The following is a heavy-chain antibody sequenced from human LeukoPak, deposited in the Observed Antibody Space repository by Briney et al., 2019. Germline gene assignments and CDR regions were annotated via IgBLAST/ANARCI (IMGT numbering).Heavy chain of an antibody. Sequence: SETLSLTCTVSGDPINSYPWSWIRQPPGKGLEWIGYIYYSGSTNYNPSLKSRVTISVDTSKNQYSLKLNSVTAADTAVYYCARDLTGYCTNGVCDYYYGMDVWGQGTTVTVSS. J-gene: IGHJ6*02. V-gene: IGHV4-59*01. CDR1: GDPINSYP. CDR2: IYYSGST. CDR3: ARDLTGYCTNGVCDYYYGMDV. D-gene: IGHD2-8*01.